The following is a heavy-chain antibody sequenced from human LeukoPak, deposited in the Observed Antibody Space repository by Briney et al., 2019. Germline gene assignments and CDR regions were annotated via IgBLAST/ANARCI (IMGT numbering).Heavy chain of an antibody. CDR1: GFTFSSYW. CDR2: IKQDGSEK. Sequence: GGSLRLSCAASGFTFSSYWMSWVRQAPGKGLEWVANIKQDGSEKYYMDSVKGRFTISRDNAKNSLYLQMNSLRAEDTAVYYCARFRGSSWYGSVDYWGQGTLVTVSS. CDR3: ARFRGSSWYGSVDY. V-gene: IGHV3-7*01. D-gene: IGHD6-13*01. J-gene: IGHJ4*02.